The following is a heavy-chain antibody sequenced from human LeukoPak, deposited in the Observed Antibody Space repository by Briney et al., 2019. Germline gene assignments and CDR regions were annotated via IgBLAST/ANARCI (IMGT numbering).Heavy chain of an antibody. CDR1: GFTFSDYY. CDR3: ARDGRTYYYYMDV. V-gene: IGHV3-11*01. J-gene: IGHJ6*03. CDR2: ISSSGSTI. Sequence: GGSMRLSCAASGFTFSDYYMSWIRQAPGKGLEWVSYISSSGSTIYYADSVKGRFTISRDNAKNSLYLQMNSLRAEDTAVYYCARDGRTYYYYMDVWGKGTTVTVSS. D-gene: IGHD3/OR15-3a*01.